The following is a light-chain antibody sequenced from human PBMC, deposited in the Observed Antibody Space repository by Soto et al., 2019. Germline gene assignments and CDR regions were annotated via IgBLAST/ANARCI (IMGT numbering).Light chain of an antibody. J-gene: IGLJ2*01. CDR2: QDS. V-gene: IGLV3-1*01. CDR1: KLGDKY. Sequence: SYELTQPPSVSVSPGQTASITCSGDKLGDKYACWYQQKPGQFPVLVIYQDSKRPSGIPERFSGSNSGNTATLTISGTQAMDEADYYCQAWDNSLVFGGGTKLTVL. CDR3: QAWDNSLV.